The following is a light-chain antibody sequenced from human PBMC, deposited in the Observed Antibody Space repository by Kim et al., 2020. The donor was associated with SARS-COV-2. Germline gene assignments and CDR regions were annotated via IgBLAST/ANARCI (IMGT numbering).Light chain of an antibody. J-gene: IGKJ1*01. CDR1: QGSCNY. CDR3: LQQTLYPWT. Sequence: ASVGYRCTIPCRASQGSCNYLVWFQQKPGKIPKRRIYAASSLQSGVPSRFSGSGSGTECTLTISSLQPEDFATYDCLQQTLYPWTFGQGTKVDIK. V-gene: IGKV1-17*03. CDR2: AAS.